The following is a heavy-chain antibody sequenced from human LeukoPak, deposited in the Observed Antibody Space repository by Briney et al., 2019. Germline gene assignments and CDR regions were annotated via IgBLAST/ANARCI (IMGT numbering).Heavy chain of an antibody. J-gene: IGHJ4*02. CDR3: ARYCSGGSCYGSIDY. CDR2: IYSGGST. CDR1: GFTFTTYG. Sequence: GGSLRLSCSASGFTFTTYGMSWVRQAPGKGLEWVSVIYSGGSTYYADSVKGRFTISRDNSKNTLYLQMNSLRAEDTAVYYCARYCSGGSCYGSIDYWGQGTLVTVSS. D-gene: IGHD2-15*01. V-gene: IGHV3-66*01.